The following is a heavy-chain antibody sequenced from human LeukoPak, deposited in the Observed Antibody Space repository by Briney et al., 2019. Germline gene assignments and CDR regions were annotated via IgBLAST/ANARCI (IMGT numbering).Heavy chain of an antibody. CDR1: GLTFSNAW. Sequence: GGSLRLSCAASGLTFSNAWMSWVRQAPGKGLEWVGRIKSKTDVGTTDYAAPVKGRFTISRDDSKNTLYLQMNSLKTEDTAVYYCTTDPITMIVVKNDAFDIWGQGTMVTVSS. D-gene: IGHD3-22*01. CDR3: TTDPITMIVVKNDAFDI. J-gene: IGHJ3*02. CDR2: IKSKTDVGTT. V-gene: IGHV3-15*01.